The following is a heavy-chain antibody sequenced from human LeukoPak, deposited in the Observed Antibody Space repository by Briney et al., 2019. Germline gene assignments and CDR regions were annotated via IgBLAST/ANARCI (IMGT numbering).Heavy chain of an antibody. D-gene: IGHD4-23*01. J-gene: IGHJ6*02. CDR2: INHSGST. CDR3: ARFLVVTRNPAPYGMDV. CDR1: GGSISGYY. Sequence: SETLPLTCTVSGGSISGYYWSWIRQPPGKGLEWIGEINHSGSTNYNPSLKSRVTISVDTSKNQFSLKLSSVTAADTAVYYCARFLVVTRNPAPYGMDVWGQGTTVTVSS. V-gene: IGHV4-34*01.